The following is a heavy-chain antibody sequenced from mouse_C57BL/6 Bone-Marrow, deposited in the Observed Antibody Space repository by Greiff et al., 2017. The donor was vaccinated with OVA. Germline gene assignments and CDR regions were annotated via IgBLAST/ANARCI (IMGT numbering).Heavy chain of an antibody. CDR3: ARAPMITAFFDY. V-gene: IGHV3-6*01. CDR2: ISYDGSN. CDR1: GYSITSGYY. D-gene: IGHD2-4*01. J-gene: IGHJ2*01. Sequence: EVQLQQSGPGLVKPSQSLSLTCSVTGYSITSGYYWNWIRQFPGNKLEWMGYISYDGSNNYNPSLKNRISITRDTSKNQFFLKLNSVTTEDTATYYCARAPMITAFFDYWGQGTTLTVSS.